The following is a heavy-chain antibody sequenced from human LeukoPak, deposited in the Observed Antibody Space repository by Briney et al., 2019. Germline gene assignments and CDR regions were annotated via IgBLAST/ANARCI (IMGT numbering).Heavy chain of an antibody. D-gene: IGHD3-9*01. J-gene: IGHJ3*02. Sequence: ASVKVSCKASGYTFTSYGISWVRQAPGQGLEWMGWISAYNGNTNYAQKLQGRVTMTTDTSTSTAYMELRSLRSDDTAVYYCARPYYDILTGYYHDAFDIWGQGTMVTVSS. V-gene: IGHV1-18*01. CDR1: GYTFTSYG. CDR3: ARPYYDILTGYYHDAFDI. CDR2: ISAYNGNT.